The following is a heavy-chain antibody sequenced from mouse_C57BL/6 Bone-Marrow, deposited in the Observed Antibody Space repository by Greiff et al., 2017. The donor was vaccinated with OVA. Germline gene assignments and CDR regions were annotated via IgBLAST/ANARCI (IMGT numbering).Heavy chain of an antibody. D-gene: IGHD1-1*01. Sequence: EVKLMESGPELVKPGASVKISCKASGYSFTDYNMNWVKQSNGKSLEWIGVINPNYGTTSYNQKFKGKATLTVDQSSSTAYMQLNSLTSEDSAVDYCARVRIRTAMDYWGQGTSVTVSS. V-gene: IGHV1-39*01. CDR3: ARVRIRTAMDY. CDR2: INPNYGTT. CDR1: GYSFTDYN. J-gene: IGHJ4*01.